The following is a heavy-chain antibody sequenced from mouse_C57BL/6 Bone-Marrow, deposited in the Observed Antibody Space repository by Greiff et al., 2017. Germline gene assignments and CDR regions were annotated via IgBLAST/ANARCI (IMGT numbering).Heavy chain of an antibody. Sequence: QVQLKESGAELAKPGASVKLSCKASGYTFTSYWMHWVKQRPGQGLEWIGYINPSSGYTKYNQKFKDKATLTADKSSSTAYMQLSSLTYEDAAVYYCARSGDFYYDDDGGGDYWGQGTTLTVSS. J-gene: IGHJ2*01. V-gene: IGHV1-7*01. CDR2: INPSSGYT. D-gene: IGHD2-4*01. CDR3: ARSGDFYYDDDGGGDY. CDR1: GYTFTSYW.